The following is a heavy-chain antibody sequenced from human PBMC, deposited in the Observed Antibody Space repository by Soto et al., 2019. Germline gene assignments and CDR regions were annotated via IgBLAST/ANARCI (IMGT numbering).Heavy chain of an antibody. D-gene: IGHD2-21*02. V-gene: IGHV4-31*03. J-gene: IGHJ4*02. CDR1: GGSISSGGYY. Sequence: QVQLQESGPGLVKPSQTLSLTCTVSGGSISSGGYYWSWIRQHPGKGLEWIGYIYYSGSTYYNPSLKSRVTISVDTSKNQFSMKLSSVTAADTAVYYCAREAYCGGDCYFDYWGQGTLVTVSS. CDR3: AREAYCGGDCYFDY. CDR2: IYYSGST.